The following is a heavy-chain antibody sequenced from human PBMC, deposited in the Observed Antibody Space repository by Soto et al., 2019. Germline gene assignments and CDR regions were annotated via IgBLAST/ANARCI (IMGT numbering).Heavy chain of an antibody. D-gene: IGHD1-26*01. CDR2: TYYIGSP. CDR1: GDSISSGGSY. Sequence: SETLSLTCTVSGDSISSGGSYWTWIRQHPGKGLEWIGYTYYIGSPYYNPSLQSRVTVSVDTSKNQVSLKLSSVTAADTAVYYCARAGGTVAAINFYGLDVWGQGTTVTVSS. V-gene: IGHV4-31*03. J-gene: IGHJ6*02. CDR3: ARAGGTVAAINFYGLDV.